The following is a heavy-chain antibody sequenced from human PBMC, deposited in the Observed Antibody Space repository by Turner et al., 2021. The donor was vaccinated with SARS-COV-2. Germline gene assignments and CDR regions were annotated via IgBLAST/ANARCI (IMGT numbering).Heavy chain of an antibody. D-gene: IGHD6-19*01. V-gene: IGHV3-53*01. CDR1: GFTVSSNY. CDR2: IYSGGST. CDR3: ARGHSSGWHQSGAFDI. J-gene: IGHJ3*02. Sequence: EVQLVESGGGLIQPGGSLRLSCAASGFTVSSNYMSWVRKAPGKGLEWVSVIYSGGSTYYADSVKGRFTISRDNSKNTLYLQMNSLRAEDTAVYYCARGHSSGWHQSGAFDIWGQGTMVTVSS.